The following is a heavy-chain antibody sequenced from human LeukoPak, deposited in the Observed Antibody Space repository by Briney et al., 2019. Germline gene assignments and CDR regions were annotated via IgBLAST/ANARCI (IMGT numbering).Heavy chain of an antibody. CDR2: IVVGSGNT. CDR3: AAGLDRDFGVVDP. D-gene: IGHD3-3*01. V-gene: IGHV1-58*01. Sequence: SVKVSCKASGFTFTSSAVQWVRQARGQRLEWIGWIVVGSGNTNYAQKFQERVTITRDMSTSAAYMELSSLRSEDTAVHYCAAGLDRDFGVVDPWGQGTLVTVSS. J-gene: IGHJ5*02. CDR1: GFTFTSSA.